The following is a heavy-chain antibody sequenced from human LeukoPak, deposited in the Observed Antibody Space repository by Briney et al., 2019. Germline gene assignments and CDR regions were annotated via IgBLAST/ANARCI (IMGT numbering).Heavy chain of an antibody. CDR3: ARQRGSGCLDY. CDR1: GFTFSSYW. CDR2: IKQDGSET. V-gene: IGHV3-7*01. J-gene: IGHJ4*02. Sequence: PGGSLRLSCAASGFTFSSYWMHWVRQAPGKGLEWVANIKQDGSETYYVDSVKGRFTISRDNAKNSLSLQMNSLRAEDTAVYYCARQRGSGCLDYWGQGTLVTVSS. D-gene: IGHD6-19*01.